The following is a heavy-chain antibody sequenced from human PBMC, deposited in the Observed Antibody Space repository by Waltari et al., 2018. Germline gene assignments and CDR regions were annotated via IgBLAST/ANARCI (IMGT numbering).Heavy chain of an antibody. CDR1: GFPFSTYP. V-gene: IGHV3-30*01. CDR2: TSHDESHK. Sequence: QVQLVESGGGVVQPGRSLRLSCAASGFPFSTYPRHWGRQAPGKGLEWVAVTSHDESHKYYADSVKGRFTISKDNSKNTLYLQMNSLSTEDTAMYYCARDDRDGLPDYFDFWGQGTLVTVSS. CDR3: ARDDRDGLPDYFDF. J-gene: IGHJ4*02. D-gene: IGHD2-8*01.